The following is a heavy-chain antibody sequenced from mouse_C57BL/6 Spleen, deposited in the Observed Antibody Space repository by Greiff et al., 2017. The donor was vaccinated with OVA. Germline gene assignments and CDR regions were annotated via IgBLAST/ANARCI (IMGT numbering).Heavy chain of an antibody. CDR1: GYTFTSYW. J-gene: IGHJ4*01. CDR3: ARGGFTTVVAGDMDY. Sequence: QVQLQQPGAELVRPGTSVKLSCKASGYTFTSYWMHWVKQRPGQGLEWIGVIDPSDSYTNYNQKFKGKATLTVDTSSSTAYMQLSSLTSEDSAVYYCARGGFTTVVAGDMDYWGQGTSVTVSS. CDR2: IDPSDSYT. D-gene: IGHD1-1*01. V-gene: IGHV1-59*01.